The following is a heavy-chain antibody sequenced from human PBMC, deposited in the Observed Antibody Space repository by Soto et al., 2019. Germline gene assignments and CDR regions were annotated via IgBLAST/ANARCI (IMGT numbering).Heavy chain of an antibody. V-gene: IGHV1-8*01. CDR2: MNPNSGNT. Sequence: GASVKVSCKASGYTFASYDIKWVRQATGQGLEWMGWMNPNSGNTGYAQKFQGRVTMTRNTSISTAYMELSSLRSEDTAVYYCARDVSSSPPYYYYYYMDVWGKGTTVTVSS. CDR1: GYTFASYD. CDR3: ARDVSSSPPYYYYYYMDV. D-gene: IGHD6-6*01. J-gene: IGHJ6*03.